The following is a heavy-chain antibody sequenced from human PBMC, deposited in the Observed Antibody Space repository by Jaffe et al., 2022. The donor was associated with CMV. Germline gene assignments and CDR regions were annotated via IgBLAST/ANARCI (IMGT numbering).Heavy chain of an antibody. D-gene: IGHD5-18*01. V-gene: IGHV4-34*01. J-gene: IGHJ6*03. CDR3: ARVPQIWYGFIHYMDV. CDR1: GGSFSGYY. Sequence: QVQLQQWGAGLLKPSETLSLTCAVYGGSFSGYYWSWIRQPPGKGLEWIGEINHSGSTNYNPSLKSRVTISVDTSKNQFSLKLSSVTAADTAVYYCARVPQIWYGFIHYMDVWGKGTTVTVSS. CDR2: INHSGST.